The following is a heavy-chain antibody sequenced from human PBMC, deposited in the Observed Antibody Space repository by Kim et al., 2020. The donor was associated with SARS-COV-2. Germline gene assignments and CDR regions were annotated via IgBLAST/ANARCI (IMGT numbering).Heavy chain of an antibody. Sequence: ASVKVSCKASGYTFTSYAMHWVRQAPGQRLEWMGWINAGNGNTKYLQKFQGRVTITRDTSASTAYMELSSLRSEDTAVYYCARGIAAAGTIDYWGQGTLVTVSS. CDR2: INAGNGNT. V-gene: IGHV1-3*01. CDR3: ARGIAAAGTIDY. J-gene: IGHJ4*02. CDR1: GYTFTSYA. D-gene: IGHD6-13*01.